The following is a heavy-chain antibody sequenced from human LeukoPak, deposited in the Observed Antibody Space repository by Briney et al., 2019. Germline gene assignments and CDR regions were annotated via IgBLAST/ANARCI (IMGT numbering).Heavy chain of an antibody. Sequence: GSLRLSCAASGFTFSSYSMNWVRQAPGKGLEWVSSISSSSSYIYYADSVKGRFTISRDNAKNSLYLQMNSLRAEDTAVYYCARESGNNWFDPWGQGTLVTVSS. V-gene: IGHV3-21*01. CDR2: ISSSSSYI. CDR1: GFTFSSYS. D-gene: IGHD3-10*01. CDR3: ARESGNNWFDP. J-gene: IGHJ5*02.